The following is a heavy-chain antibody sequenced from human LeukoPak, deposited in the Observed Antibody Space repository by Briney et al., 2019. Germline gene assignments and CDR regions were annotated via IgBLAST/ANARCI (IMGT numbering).Heavy chain of an antibody. CDR3: ARDPTPGPYGDYFDY. J-gene: IGHJ4*02. Sequence: GASLKISCQGSGYSFTSYWIGWVRQLPGKGLEWMGIIYPGDSDTRYSPSFQGQVTISADKSISTAYLQWSSLKASDTAMYYCARDPTPGPYGDYFDYWGQGTLVTVSS. D-gene: IGHD4-17*01. CDR2: IYPGDSDT. V-gene: IGHV5-51*01. CDR1: GYSFTSYW.